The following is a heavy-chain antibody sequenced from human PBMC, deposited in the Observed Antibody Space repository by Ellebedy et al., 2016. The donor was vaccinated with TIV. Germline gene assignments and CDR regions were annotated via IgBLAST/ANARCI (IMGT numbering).Heavy chain of an antibody. CDR2: IYDSGAT. V-gene: IGHV3-66*01. Sequence: GESLKISCAASGFSVSSIYMSWVRQAPGKGPEWVSLIYDSGATRYADSVKGRFTISRDNSKNTLYLQMSSLTPEDTAVYYCVPRMVVAFEYWGQGTLVTVSS. CDR1: GFSVSSIY. CDR3: VPRMVVAFEY. D-gene: IGHD2-21*01. J-gene: IGHJ4*02.